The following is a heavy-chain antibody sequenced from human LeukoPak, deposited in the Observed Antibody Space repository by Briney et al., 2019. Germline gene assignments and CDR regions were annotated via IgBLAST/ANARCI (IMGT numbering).Heavy chain of an antibody. Sequence: GGSLRLSCAASGFTFSSYWMSWVRQAPGKGLEWVANIKQDGSEKYYVDSVKGRFTISRDNAKNSLYLQMNSLRAEDTAVYYCARERLWFGEDLFDYWGQGTLVTVSS. CDR1: GFTFSSYW. V-gene: IGHV3-7*01. CDR2: IKQDGSEK. J-gene: IGHJ4*02. D-gene: IGHD3-10*01. CDR3: ARERLWFGEDLFDY.